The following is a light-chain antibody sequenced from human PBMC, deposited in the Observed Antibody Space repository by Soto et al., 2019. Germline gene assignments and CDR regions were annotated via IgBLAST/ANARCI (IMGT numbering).Light chain of an antibody. CDR2: DVS. J-gene: IGLJ1*01. CDR1: SSDVGGYSY. Sequence: QSVLTQPRSVSGSPGQSVTISCTGTSSDVGGYSYVSWYQQHPGKAPKVMIYDVSKRPSGVRDRFSGSKSGNTASLTISGLQAEDEADYYCCSYAGTHTFVFGSGTKVTVL. V-gene: IGLV2-11*01. CDR3: CSYAGTHTFV.